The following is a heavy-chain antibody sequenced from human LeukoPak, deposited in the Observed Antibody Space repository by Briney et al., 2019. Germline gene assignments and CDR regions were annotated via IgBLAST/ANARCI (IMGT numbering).Heavy chain of an antibody. D-gene: IGHD3-22*01. Sequence: TGGSLRLSCAASGFTFSSYAMHWVRQAPGKGLEWVAVIWYDGSNKYYADSVKGRFTISRDNSKNTLYLQMNSLRAEDTAVYYCARNSVPLRLYNWFDLWGQGTLVTVSS. V-gene: IGHV3-33*08. CDR2: IWYDGSNK. CDR3: ARNSVPLRLYNWFDL. CDR1: GFTFSSYA. J-gene: IGHJ5*02.